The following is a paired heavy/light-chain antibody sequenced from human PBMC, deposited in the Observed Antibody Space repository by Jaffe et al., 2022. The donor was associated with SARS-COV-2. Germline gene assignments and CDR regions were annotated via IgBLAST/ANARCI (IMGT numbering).Heavy chain of an antibody. Sequence: QITLKESGPTLVKPTQTLTLTCTLSGVSLSSGPVGVGWVRQAPGKALEWLAVIYWDDDYRYNPDLKSRLAVMRDSSKNQVFLTVTNVDPMDTGTYFCAHEPFYYHESGYYSIAFDVWGQGTLVTVSS. CDR2: IYWDDDY. D-gene: IGHD3-22*01. V-gene: IGHV2-5*02. CDR3: AHEPFYYHESGYYSIAFDV. CDR1: GVSLSSGPVG. J-gene: IGHJ3*01.
Light chain of an antibody. CDR1: ALGNTE. V-gene: IGLV3-1*01. CDR3: QAWDRDTHVL. CDR2: QTN. Sequence: SSELAQPPSVSVSPGQKATISCSGDALGNTETAWYQQRAGQSPLLVIYQTNKRPSGIPERFSGSKSGNIATLTISETQAMDEADYYCQAWDRDTHVLFGGGTKLSVL. J-gene: IGLJ2*01.